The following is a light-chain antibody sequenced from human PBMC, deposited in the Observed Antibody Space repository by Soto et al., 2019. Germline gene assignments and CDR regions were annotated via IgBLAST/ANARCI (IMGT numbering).Light chain of an antibody. CDR1: QGISSY. V-gene: IGKV1-9*01. CDR2: AAS. Sequence: IQLTQSQSSLSASVGDRVTITCRASQGISSYLAWYQQKPGKAPKLLIYAASTLQSGVPSRFSGGGSGTDFTLTISSLQPEDFATYYCQQLNSFPTFGPGTKVDIK. J-gene: IGKJ3*01. CDR3: QQLNSFPT.